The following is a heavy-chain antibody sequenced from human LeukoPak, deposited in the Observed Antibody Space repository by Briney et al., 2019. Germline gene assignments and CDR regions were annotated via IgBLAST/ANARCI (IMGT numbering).Heavy chain of an antibody. J-gene: IGHJ5*02. CDR3: ARDPNLSSGYYYTVEWFDP. Sequence: GASVKVSCKASGYTFTGYYMHWVRQAPGQGLEWMGWINPNSGGTNYAQKLQGRVTMTRDTSISTAYMELSRLRSDDTAVYYCARDPNLSSGYYYTVEWFDPWGQGTLVTVSS. CDR1: GYTFTGYY. CDR2: INPNSGGT. D-gene: IGHD3-22*01. V-gene: IGHV1-2*02.